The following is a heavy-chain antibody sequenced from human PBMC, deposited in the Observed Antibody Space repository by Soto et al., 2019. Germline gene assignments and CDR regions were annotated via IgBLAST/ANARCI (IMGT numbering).Heavy chain of an antibody. CDR1: GYTFTGYY. CDR2: IHPSSGTT. Sequence: GASVKVSCKASGYTFTGYYMHWVRQAPGQGLEWMGIIHPSSGTTSYTQKFQERVTMTRDTSMSTVYMELSRLRSEDTAVYYCARGAVVVPNGLIAGMDVWGLGTTVTVSS. V-gene: IGHV1-46*01. CDR3: ARGAVVVPNGLIAGMDV. D-gene: IGHD2-15*01. J-gene: IGHJ6*02.